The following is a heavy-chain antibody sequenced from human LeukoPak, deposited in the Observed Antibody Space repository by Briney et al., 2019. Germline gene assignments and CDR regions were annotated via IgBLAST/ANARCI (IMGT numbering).Heavy chain of an antibody. Sequence: GGSLRLSCVASGFTFSSYGMHWVRQAPGEGLEWVAVISYDGNDKYYADSVKGRFSISRDNSKNTLYLEMSSLRTEDTAVYYCAKDPYSSRMEYFQYWGQGTLVIVSS. D-gene: IGHD3-22*01. CDR3: AKDPYSSRMEYFQY. J-gene: IGHJ1*01. CDR1: GFTFSSYG. CDR2: ISYDGNDK. V-gene: IGHV3-30*18.